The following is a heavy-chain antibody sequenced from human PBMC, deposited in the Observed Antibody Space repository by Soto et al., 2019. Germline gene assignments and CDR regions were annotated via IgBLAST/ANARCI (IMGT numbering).Heavy chain of an antibody. CDR3: VRPRGWYYAFER. Sequence: PGGSLRLSCAASGITISSYWMHWVRQAPGKGLVWVSRINSGGSSTSYADSVKGRSTISRDNAKNTLYLQMDSLRAEDTAVYYWVRPRGWYYAFERWGQGIMVNVAS. J-gene: IGHJ3*02. V-gene: IGHV3-74*03. D-gene: IGHD6-19*01. CDR2: INSGGSST. CDR1: GITISSYW.